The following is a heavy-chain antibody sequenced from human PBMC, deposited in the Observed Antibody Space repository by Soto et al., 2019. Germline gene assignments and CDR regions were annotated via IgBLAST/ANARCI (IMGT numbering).Heavy chain of an antibody. CDR2: IIPIFGTA. CDR1: GGTFSSYA. Sequence: QVQLVQSGAEVKKPGSSVKVSCKASGGTFSSYAISWVRQAPGQGLEWMGGIIPIFGTADYAQKFQGRVTITAAESPSTAYMELSSLRSEDTAVYYCARDGGVYDYSPFDYWGQGTLVTVSS. J-gene: IGHJ4*02. V-gene: IGHV1-69*12. D-gene: IGHD4-4*01. CDR3: ARDGGVYDYSPFDY.